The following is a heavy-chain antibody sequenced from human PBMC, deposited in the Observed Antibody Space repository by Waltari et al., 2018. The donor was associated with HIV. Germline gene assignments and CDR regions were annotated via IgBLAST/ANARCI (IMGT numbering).Heavy chain of an antibody. CDR2: INPSGGTT. Sequence: QVHLVQSGAEVKKPGASVKGSCKASGYTFTSYYLHWVRQAPGLGLEWMGIINPSGGTTSYAQKFQGRVTMTRDTSTSTVYMELSSLRSEDTAVYYCARSYSSSWYSDEYFQYWGQGTLVTVSS. D-gene: IGHD6-13*01. CDR1: GYTFTSYY. CDR3: ARSYSSSWYSDEYFQY. V-gene: IGHV1-46*01. J-gene: IGHJ1*01.